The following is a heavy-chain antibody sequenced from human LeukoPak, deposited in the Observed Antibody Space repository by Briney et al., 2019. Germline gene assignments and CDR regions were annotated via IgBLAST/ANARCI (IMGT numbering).Heavy chain of an antibody. J-gene: IGHJ4*02. Sequence: SETLSLTSTVSRDSINNPVSYCGCSRQSPGTGLEWIGNIYYTGSTYHHPSLNGRVTISIDTSRNQFSLKMTSVTAADTAVYYCARVTADWRIVWGQGTLVTVSS. CDR3: ARVTADWRIV. V-gene: IGHV4-39*07. D-gene: IGHD3-9*01. CDR1: RDSINNPVSY. CDR2: IYYTGST.